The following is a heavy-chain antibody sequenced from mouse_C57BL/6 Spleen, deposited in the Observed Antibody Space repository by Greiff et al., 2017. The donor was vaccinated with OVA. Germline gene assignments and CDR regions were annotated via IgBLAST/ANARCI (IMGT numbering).Heavy chain of an antibody. J-gene: IGHJ3*01. CDR2: SRNKANDYTT. Sequence: EVKLMESGGGLVQSGRSLRLSCATSGFTFSDFYMEWVRQAPGKGLEWIAASRNKANDYTTEYSASGKGRFIVARDTSHSILYLQMYALRADDTAIYYCARGYYEYALSAFWGQGTLVTVSA. D-gene: IGHD2-4*01. CDR1: GFTFSDFY. V-gene: IGHV7-1*01. CDR3: ARGYYEYALSAF.